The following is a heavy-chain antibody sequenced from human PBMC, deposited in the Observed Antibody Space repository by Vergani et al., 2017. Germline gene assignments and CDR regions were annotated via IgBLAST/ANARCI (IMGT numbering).Heavy chain of an antibody. CDR2: IHNRGKT. Sequence: QVRLEESGPGLVKPSETLSLTCSVSGYSIGSGFYWAWIRQSPGGGLQWVTSIHNRGKTYHNPPLKSRVSVSLDTSKNRFSLSLTSVTATDTAVYYCARSQGDYWYFDLWGPGSLVTVSS. V-gene: IGHV4-38-2*01. CDR3: ARSQGDYWYFDL. D-gene: IGHD2-21*01. CDR1: GYSIGSGFY. J-gene: IGHJ2*01.